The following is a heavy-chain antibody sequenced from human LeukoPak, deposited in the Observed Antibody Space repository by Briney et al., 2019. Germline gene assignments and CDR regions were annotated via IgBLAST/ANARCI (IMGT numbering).Heavy chain of an antibody. Sequence: SETLTLTCTVSGDSISGYYWSWIRQPPGKGLEWIGYIYYSGSTKYNPYLKSRVTISIDTSKNQFSLKLSSETAADTAVYFCASLSYSNYVDYWGQGTLVTVSS. V-gene: IGHV4-59*08. D-gene: IGHD4-11*01. J-gene: IGHJ4*02. CDR3: ASLSYSNYVDY. CDR2: IYYSGST. CDR1: GDSISGYY.